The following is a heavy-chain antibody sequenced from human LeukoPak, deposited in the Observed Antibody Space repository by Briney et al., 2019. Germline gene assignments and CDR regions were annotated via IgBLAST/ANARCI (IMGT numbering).Heavy chain of an antibody. Sequence: SETLSLTCTVSGGSISSYYWSWTRQPPGKGLEWIGYIYYSGSTNYNPSLKSRVTISVDTSKNQFSLKLSSVTAADTAVYYCARAFTTVTGIDYWGQGTLVTVSS. CDR1: GGSISSYY. D-gene: IGHD4-17*01. V-gene: IGHV4-59*08. J-gene: IGHJ4*02. CDR2: IYYSGST. CDR3: ARAFTTVTGIDY.